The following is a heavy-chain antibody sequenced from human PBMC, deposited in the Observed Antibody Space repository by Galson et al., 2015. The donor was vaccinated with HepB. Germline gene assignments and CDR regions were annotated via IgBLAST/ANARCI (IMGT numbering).Heavy chain of an antibody. CDR2: TYYRSKWYN. CDR1: GDSVSSNSAA. D-gene: IGHD3-22*01. CDR3: ARHSLGARYYETYAFDI. Sequence: CAISGDSVSSNSAAWNWIRQSPSRGLEWLGRTYYRSKWYNDYAVSVKSRITINPDTSKNQFSLQLNSVTPADTAVYYCARHSLGARYYETYAFDIWGQGTMVTVSS. V-gene: IGHV6-1*01. J-gene: IGHJ3*02.